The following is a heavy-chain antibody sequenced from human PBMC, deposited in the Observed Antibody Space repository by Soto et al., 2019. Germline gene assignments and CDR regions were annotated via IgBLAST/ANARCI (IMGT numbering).Heavy chain of an antibody. Sequence: PGGSLRLSCVASGFTFSNYAMNWVRQAPGKGLEWVSYISSSSSTIYYADSVKGRFTISRDNSKNSLYLQMISLRAEDTAVYYCASPKIWAMTRDAFDIWGQGTMVTVSS. V-gene: IGHV3-48*01. CDR2: ISSSSSTI. CDR3: ASPKIWAMTRDAFDI. J-gene: IGHJ3*02. CDR1: GFTFSNYA. D-gene: IGHD3-16*01.